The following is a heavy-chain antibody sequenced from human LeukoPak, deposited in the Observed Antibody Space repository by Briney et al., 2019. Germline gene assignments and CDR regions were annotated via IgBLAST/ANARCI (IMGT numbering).Heavy chain of an antibody. CDR2: IRGSGGDT. J-gene: IGHJ4*02. CDR1: GFTFSSYA. V-gene: IGHV3-23*01. D-gene: IGHD3-10*01. CDR3: AKSRYGSGSYYAGDY. Sequence: SGGSLRLSCAASGFTFSSYAMSWVRQAPGKGLDWVSVIRGSGGDTYYADSVKGRFTISRDNSKNTLYLQMNNLRAGDTAVYYCAKSRYGSGSYYAGDYWGQGTLVTVSS.